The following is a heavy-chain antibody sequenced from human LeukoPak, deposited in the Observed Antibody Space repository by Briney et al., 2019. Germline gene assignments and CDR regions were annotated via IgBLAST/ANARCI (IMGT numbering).Heavy chain of an antibody. CDR2: ISGSGGST. Sequence: PGGSLRLSCAASGFTFSSYAMSWVRQAPGKGLEWVSAISGSGGSTYYADSVKGRFTISRGNSKNTLYLQMNSLRAEDMAVYYCAKDREDSSSPYYFDYWGQGTLVTVSS. V-gene: IGHV3-23*01. J-gene: IGHJ4*02. CDR3: AKDREDSSSPYYFDY. CDR1: GFTFSSYA. D-gene: IGHD6-6*01.